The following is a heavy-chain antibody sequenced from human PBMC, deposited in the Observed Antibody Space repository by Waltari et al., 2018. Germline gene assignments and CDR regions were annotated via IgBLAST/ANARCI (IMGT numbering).Heavy chain of an antibody. J-gene: IGHJ6*02. V-gene: IGHV4-34*01. CDR2: INNSGST. D-gene: IGHD2-21*02. CDR3: ARGGRLSGAPGGGMDV. Sequence: QVQLQQWGAGLLKPSETLSHTCAVYGGSFSGSYWSWIRQPPGKGLEWIGEINNSGSTNYNPSLKSRFTISVDTSKNQFSLKLSSVTAADTAVYYCARGGRLSGAPGGGMDVWGQGTTVTVSS. CDR1: GGSFSGSY.